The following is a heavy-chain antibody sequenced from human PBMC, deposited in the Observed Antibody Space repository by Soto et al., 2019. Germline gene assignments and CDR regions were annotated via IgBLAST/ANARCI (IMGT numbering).Heavy chain of an antibody. CDR3: ARGRASGSYYLLDY. D-gene: IGHD3-10*01. V-gene: IGHV1-8*01. Sequence: ASVKVSCKASGDTFTTYDNNWVRQATGHGLEWMGWINPNSGNIGYAQGFQGRVTMTRDTAIRTAYMEVSSLRSDDTAVYYCARGRASGSYYLLDYWGQGTLVTVSS. J-gene: IGHJ4*02. CDR2: INPNSGNI. CDR1: GDTFTTYD.